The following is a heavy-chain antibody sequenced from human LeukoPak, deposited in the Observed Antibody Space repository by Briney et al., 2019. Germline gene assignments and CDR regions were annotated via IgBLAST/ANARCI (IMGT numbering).Heavy chain of an antibody. D-gene: IGHD4-17*01. V-gene: IGHV3-21*01. CDR3: ARGPVTTSYYYYMDV. Sequence: PGGSLRLSCAASGFTFSSYSINWVRQAPGKGLEWVSSISSSSSYIYYADSVKGRFTISRDNAKNSLYLQMNSLRAEDTAVYYCARGPVTTSYYYYMDVWGKGTTVTVSS. CDR2: ISSSSSYI. J-gene: IGHJ6*03. CDR1: GFTFSSYS.